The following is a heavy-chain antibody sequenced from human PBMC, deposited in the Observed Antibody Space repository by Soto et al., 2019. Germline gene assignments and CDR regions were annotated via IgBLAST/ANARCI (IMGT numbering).Heavy chain of an antibody. Sequence: PGGSLRLSCAASGFTFSSYPMSWVRQAPGKGLQWVSTISGTGSSTYYADSVKGRFTISRDNSKNTLYLQMNSLRAEDTAVYYCARDHPSTTSGWWYFDYWGQGTLVTVSS. D-gene: IGHD6-19*01. CDR3: ARDHPSTTSGWWYFDY. J-gene: IGHJ4*02. V-gene: IGHV3-23*01. CDR2: ISGTGSST. CDR1: GFTFSSYP.